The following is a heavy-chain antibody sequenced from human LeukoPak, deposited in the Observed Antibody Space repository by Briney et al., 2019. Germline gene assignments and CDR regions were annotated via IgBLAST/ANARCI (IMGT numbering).Heavy chain of an antibody. Sequence: GGSLRLSCAASGFTFSDYYMSWIRQAPGKGLEWVSYISSSGSTIYYADSVKGRFTISRDNAKNSLYLQMNSLRAEDTAVYYCARGDQYGSGSYYNPIDYWAREPWSPSPQ. D-gene: IGHD3-10*01. V-gene: IGHV3-11*01. CDR3: ARGDQYGSGSYYNPIDY. J-gene: IGHJ4*02. CDR1: GFTFSDYY. CDR2: ISSSGSTI.